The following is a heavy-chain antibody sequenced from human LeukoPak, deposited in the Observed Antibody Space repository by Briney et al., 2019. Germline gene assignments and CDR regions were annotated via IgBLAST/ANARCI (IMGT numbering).Heavy chain of an antibody. CDR1: GGSISSYY. CDR3: ARAYSDFWSGYPSAFDI. V-gene: IGHV4-59*01. CDR2: IYYSGST. D-gene: IGHD3-3*01. J-gene: IGHJ3*02. Sequence: SETLSLTCTVSGGSISSYYWSWIRQPPGKGLEWIGYIYYSGSTNYNPSLKSRVTISVDTSKNQFSLKLSSVTAADTAVYYCARAYSDFWSGYPSAFDIWGQGTMVTVSS.